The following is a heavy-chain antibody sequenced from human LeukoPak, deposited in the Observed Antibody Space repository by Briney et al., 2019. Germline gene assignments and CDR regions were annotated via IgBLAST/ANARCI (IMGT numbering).Heavy chain of an antibody. D-gene: IGHD2-21*02. Sequence: SETLSLTCNVSGYSIRRGYYWAWIRQAPGKGLEWIGSIYHSGYTHYNPSLKGRVTISVDTSKNDFSLKLSSVAAADTAIYYCARDMTPTHYFDYWGQGTLVTVSS. CDR3: ARDMTPTHYFDY. V-gene: IGHV4-38-2*02. J-gene: IGHJ4*02. CDR1: GYSIRRGYY. CDR2: IYHSGYT.